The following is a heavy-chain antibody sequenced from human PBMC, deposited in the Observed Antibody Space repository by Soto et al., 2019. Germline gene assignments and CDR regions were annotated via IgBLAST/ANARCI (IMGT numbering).Heavy chain of an antibody. CDR1: GGSISSHY. J-gene: IGHJ4*02. D-gene: IGHD6-19*01. CDR2: IFYSGSTTY. Sequence: SETPSLTCTVSGGSISSHYWSWIRQPPGEGMEWIGYIFYSGSTTYNNNPSLKSRVSISVDTSKNQFYLRLTSVTAADTAVSYCARVGSSGWSPDYWGQGTLVTISS. V-gene: IGHV4-59*11. CDR3: ARVGSSGWSPDY.